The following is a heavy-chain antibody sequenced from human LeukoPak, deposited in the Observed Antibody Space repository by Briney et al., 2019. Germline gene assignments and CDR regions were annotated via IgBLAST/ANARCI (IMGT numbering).Heavy chain of an antibody. Sequence: NPSETLSLTCTVSGGSVSSGSYYWSWIRQPPGKGLKWIGYIYYSGSTNYNPSLKSRVTISVDTSKNQFSLKLSSVTAADTAVYYCASRSDIVATIGEYFDYWGQGTLVTVSS. V-gene: IGHV4-61*01. CDR2: IYYSGST. D-gene: IGHD5-12*01. J-gene: IGHJ4*02. CDR3: ASRSDIVATIGEYFDY. CDR1: GGSVSSGSYY.